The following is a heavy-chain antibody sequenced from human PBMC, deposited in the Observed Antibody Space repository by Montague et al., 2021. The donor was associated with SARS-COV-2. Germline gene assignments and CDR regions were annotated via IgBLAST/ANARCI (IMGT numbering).Heavy chain of an antibody. J-gene: IGHJ4*02. CDR1: GGSISRSSYY. CDR2: IYYSGST. V-gene: IGHV4-39*01. Sequence: SETLSLTCTVSGGSISRSSYYWGWIRQPPGKGLEWIGSIYYSGSTYYNPSLKSRVTISVDTSKNQFSLKLSSVTAADTAVYYCARQRRGGLVSTPRFFDYWGQGTLVTVSS. CDR3: ARQRRGGLVSTPRFFDY. D-gene: IGHD6-19*01.